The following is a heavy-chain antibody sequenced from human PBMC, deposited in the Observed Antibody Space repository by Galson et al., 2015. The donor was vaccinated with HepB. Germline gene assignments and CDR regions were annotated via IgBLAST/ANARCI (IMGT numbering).Heavy chain of an antibody. CDR2: IYYGGRT. J-gene: IGHJ3*02. Sequence: SETLSLTCAVSGVSISSSLYYWGWIRQSPKKGLEWIGSIYYGGRTYFSPSLQSRVAMSVDTSKNQLSLTLSSVTAADTAVYYCARPLVLNGRSNPGVGPFHIWGHGTMVTVSA. CDR3: ARPLVLNGRSNPGVGPFHI. CDR1: GVSISSSLYY. D-gene: IGHD2-8*01. V-gene: IGHV4-39*01.